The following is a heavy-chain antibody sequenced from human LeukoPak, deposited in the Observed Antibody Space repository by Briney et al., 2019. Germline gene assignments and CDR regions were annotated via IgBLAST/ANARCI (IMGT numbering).Heavy chain of an antibody. Sequence: PGGSLRLSCAASGFTFSSYWMSWVRQAPGKGLEWVANIKQDGSEKYYADSVKGRFTISRDNSKNTLYLQMNSLRAEDTAVYYCARDYGSGSYYNGLSYWGQGTLVTVSS. CDR2: IKQDGSEK. J-gene: IGHJ4*02. V-gene: IGHV3-7*01. CDR3: ARDYGSGSYYNGLSY. D-gene: IGHD3-10*01. CDR1: GFTFSSYW.